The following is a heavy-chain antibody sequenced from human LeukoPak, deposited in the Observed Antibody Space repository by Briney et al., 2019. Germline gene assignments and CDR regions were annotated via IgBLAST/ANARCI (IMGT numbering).Heavy chain of an antibody. CDR3: ARTRIQLWFVPNTFDY. V-gene: IGHV4-59*12. CDR1: GGSISSYY. CDR2: IYYSGST. J-gene: IGHJ4*02. Sequence: SETLSLTCTVSGGSISSYYWSWIRHPPGKGLEWIGYIYYSGSTNYNPSLKSRVTISVDTSKNQFSLKLSSVTAADTAVYYCARTRIQLWFVPNTFDYWGQGTLVTVSS. D-gene: IGHD5-18*01.